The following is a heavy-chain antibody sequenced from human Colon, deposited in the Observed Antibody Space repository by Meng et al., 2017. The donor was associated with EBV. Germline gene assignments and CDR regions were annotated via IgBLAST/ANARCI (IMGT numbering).Heavy chain of an antibody. CDR2: IYYIGGT. D-gene: IGHD3-10*01. J-gene: IGHJ5*02. CDR1: GDSVATGRYY. V-gene: IGHV4-61*01. Sequence: QVQLQGSGPGLVKPSGTLSLTCTVSGDSVATGRYYWSWIRQPPGKGLEWIAYIYYIGGTNYNPSLKSRLTISLDTSKNQFSLSLRSVTAADTAVYYCARVSGRSFDPWGQGTLVTVSS. CDR3: ARVSGRSFDP.